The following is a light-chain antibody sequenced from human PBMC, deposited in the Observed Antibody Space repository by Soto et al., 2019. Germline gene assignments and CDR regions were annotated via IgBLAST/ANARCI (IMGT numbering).Light chain of an antibody. V-gene: IGLV2-23*02. CDR2: EVS. CDR3: CSYAGSRTFV. J-gene: IGLJ3*02. Sequence: QSVLTQPASVSGSPGQSITISCTGTSSDVGGYNYVSWCQQHPGKAPKLMIYEVSKRPSGISHRFSGSKSDNTASLTISGLRAEDEAHYHCCSYAGSRTFVFGGGTKLTVL. CDR1: SSDVGGYNY.